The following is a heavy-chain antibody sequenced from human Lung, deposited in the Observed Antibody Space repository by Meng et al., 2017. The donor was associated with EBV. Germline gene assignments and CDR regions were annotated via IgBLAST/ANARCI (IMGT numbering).Heavy chain of an antibody. J-gene: IGHJ4*02. CDR2: INRSGST. CDR3: ARLYRGGWYL. V-gene: IGHV4-34*01. D-gene: IGHD6-19*01. Sequence: QEQLHQWGAGLLQPSETLSLTCRVYGGYLNAYYWSGIRQPPGKGLEWIGEINRSGSTNYNPSLKSRLTVSMDTSKNQFSLKLSSVTAADTAVYYCARLYRGGWYLWGRGTLVTVSS. CDR1: GGYLNAYY.